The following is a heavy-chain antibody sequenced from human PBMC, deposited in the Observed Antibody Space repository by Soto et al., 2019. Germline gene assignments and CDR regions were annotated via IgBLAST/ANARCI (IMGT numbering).Heavy chain of an antibody. V-gene: IGHV4-34*01. CDR2: IKHGGSS. CDR3: ARGGSSDWQAALDI. Sequence: QVQQQPWGAGLLKPSETLSLTCTVYAGSFSHYYWNWIRQSPGKGLEWIGKIKHGGSSSYNPSLRSRVSISVDMSKTQFPLTLRSVTAADTAVYYCARGGSSDWQAALDIWGQGTMVPVSS. CDR1: AGSFSHYY. J-gene: IGHJ3*02. D-gene: IGHD6-19*01.